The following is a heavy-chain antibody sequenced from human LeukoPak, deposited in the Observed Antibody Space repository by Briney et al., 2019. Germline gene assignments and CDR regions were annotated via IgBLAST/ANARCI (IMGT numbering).Heavy chain of an antibody. CDR3: AKPPTVAGYYYYYMDV. J-gene: IGHJ6*03. CDR2: ISGSGGST. D-gene: IGHD6-19*01. Sequence: GGSLQISFCTLWFPFSSYAIGWVRPAPGKGLEWVSAISGSGGSTYYADSVKGRFTISRDNSKNTLYLQMNSLRAGDTAVYYCAKPPTVAGYYYYYMDVWGKGTTVTVSS. V-gene: IGHV3-23*01. CDR1: FPFSSYA.